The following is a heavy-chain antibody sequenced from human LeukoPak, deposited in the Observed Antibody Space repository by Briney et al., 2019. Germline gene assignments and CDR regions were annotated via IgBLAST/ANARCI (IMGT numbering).Heavy chain of an antibody. CDR2: IYYSGST. Sequence: DPSQTLSLTCTVSGGSISSGGYYWSWIRQHPGKGLEWIGYIYYSGSTYYNPSLKSRVTISVDTSKNQFSLKLSSVTAADTAVYYCAYDSSGYNNWFDPWGQGTLVTVSS. D-gene: IGHD3-22*01. CDR3: AYDSSGYNNWFDP. J-gene: IGHJ5*02. CDR1: GGSISSGGYY. V-gene: IGHV4-31*03.